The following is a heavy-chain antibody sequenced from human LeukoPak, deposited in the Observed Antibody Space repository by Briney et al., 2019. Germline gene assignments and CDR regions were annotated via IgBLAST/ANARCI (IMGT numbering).Heavy chain of an antibody. CDR3: ARDWGGGSGAGIDC. J-gene: IGHJ4*02. CDR1: GFTFSGYH. Sequence: PGGSLRLSCAASGFTFSGYHMTWVRQAPGKGREWVAMIKADGSGDYYVDSVKGRFTISRDDAKNSLHLQMNGLRAEETAVYYCARDWGGGSGAGIDCWGQGTLVTVSS. D-gene: IGHD3-10*01. V-gene: IGHV3-7*01. CDR2: IKADGSGD.